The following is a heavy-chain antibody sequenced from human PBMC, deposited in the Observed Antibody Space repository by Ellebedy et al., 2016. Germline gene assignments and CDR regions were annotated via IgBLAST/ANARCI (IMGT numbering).Heavy chain of an antibody. CDR1: GDSIDRYY. Sequence: SETLSLXXNVSGDSIDRYYWSWIRQPPGKGLEWIGYIYHFGHSGSTYYKPSLKLRATISVETSKNQFSLKLSSVTAADTAMYYCARVATGDWGQGTLVTVAS. J-gene: IGHJ4*02. V-gene: IGHV4-59*06. D-gene: IGHD5-12*01. CDR2: IYHFGHSGST. CDR3: ARVATGD.